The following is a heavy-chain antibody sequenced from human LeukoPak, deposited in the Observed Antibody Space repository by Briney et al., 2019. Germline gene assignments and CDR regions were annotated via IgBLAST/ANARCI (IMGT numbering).Heavy chain of an antibody. CDR2: INWNGGST. CDR3: ARDYDSSGYSDAFDI. Sequence: GESLRLSCAASGFTFDDYGMSWVRQAPGKGLEWVSGINWNGGSTGYADSVKGRFTISRDNAKNPLYLQMNSLRAEDTALYYCARDYDSSGYSDAFDIWGQGTMVTVSS. V-gene: IGHV3-20*04. D-gene: IGHD3-22*01. J-gene: IGHJ3*02. CDR1: GFTFDDYG.